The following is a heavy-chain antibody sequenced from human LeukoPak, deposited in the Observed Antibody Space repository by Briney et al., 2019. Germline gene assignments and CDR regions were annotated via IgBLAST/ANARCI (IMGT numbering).Heavy chain of an antibody. V-gene: IGHV3-21*01. CDR3: ARVMDTAMVTDY. J-gene: IGHJ4*02. CDR2: ISSSSSYI. D-gene: IGHD5-18*01. CDR1: GFTFSSYW. Sequence: GSLRLSCAVFGFTFSSYWMNWVRQAPGKGLEWVSSISSSSSYIYYADSVKGRFTISRDNAKNSLYLQMNSLRAEDTAVYYCARVMDTAMVTDYWGQGTLVTVSS.